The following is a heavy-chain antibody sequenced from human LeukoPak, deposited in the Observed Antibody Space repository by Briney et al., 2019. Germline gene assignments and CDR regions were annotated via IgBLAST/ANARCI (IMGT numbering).Heavy chain of an antibody. CDR3: ARVGHDSSGYYYAFDY. Sequence: PGGSLRLSCAASGFTFDDYGMSWVRQAPGKGLEWVSGINWDGGSTGYADSVKGRFTISRDNAKNSLYLQMNSLRAEDTALYYCARVGHDSSGYYYAFDYWGQGTLVTVSS. CDR2: INWDGGST. J-gene: IGHJ4*02. D-gene: IGHD3-22*01. CDR1: GFTFDDYG. V-gene: IGHV3-20*04.